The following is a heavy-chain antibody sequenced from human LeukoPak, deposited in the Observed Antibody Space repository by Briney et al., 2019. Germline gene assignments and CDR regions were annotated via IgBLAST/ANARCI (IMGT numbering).Heavy chain of an antibody. CDR2: IYYSGST. V-gene: IGHV4-39*07. CDR1: GGSISSSSYY. J-gene: IGHJ4*02. Sequence: SETLSLTCTVSGGSISSSSYYWGWIRQPPGKGLEWIGSIYYSGSTYYNPSLKSRVTISVDTSKNQFSLKLSSVTVADTAVYYCARHLIHTTGYYGGPFDYWGQGTLVTVSS. D-gene: IGHD3-9*01. CDR3: ARHLIHTTGYYGGPFDY.